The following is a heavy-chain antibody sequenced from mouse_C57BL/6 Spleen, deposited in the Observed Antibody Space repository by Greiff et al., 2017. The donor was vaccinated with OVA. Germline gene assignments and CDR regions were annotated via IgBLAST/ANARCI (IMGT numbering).Heavy chain of an antibody. CDR2: IYPGSGST. CDR3: AAPNYYGSSYDY. Sequence: VQLQQSGAELVKPGASVKMSCKASGYTFTSYWITWVKQRPGQGLEWIGDIYPGSGSTNYNEKFKSKATLTVDTSSSTAYMQLSSLTSEDSAVYYGAAPNYYGSSYDYWGQGTTLTVSS. CDR1: GYTFTSYW. V-gene: IGHV1-55*01. D-gene: IGHD1-1*01. J-gene: IGHJ2*01.